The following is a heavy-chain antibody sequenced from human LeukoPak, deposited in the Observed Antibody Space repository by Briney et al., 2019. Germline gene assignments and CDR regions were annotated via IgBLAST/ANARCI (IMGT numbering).Heavy chain of an antibody. CDR3: GRDMVKGAPDYLDN. D-gene: IGHD3-10*01. V-gene: IGHV3-30*14. Sequence: HPGGSLRLSCAVSGFSFSDFAFHWVCQAPRKGLGWVSVIGFDGRHKYYADSVKGRLTIYKDDSKSTLFLQMNALRPDDTAVYYCGRDMVKGAPDYLDNWGQGTLDTVSS. J-gene: IGHJ4*02. CDR2: IGFDGRHK. CDR1: GFSFSDFA.